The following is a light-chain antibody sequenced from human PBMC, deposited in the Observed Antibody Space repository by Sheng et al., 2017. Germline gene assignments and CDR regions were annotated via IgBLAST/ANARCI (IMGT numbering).Light chain of an antibody. Sequence: DIQMTQSPSTLSASLGDRITITCRASQSVSSWLAWYQQKPGKAPKVVIYKASDLESGVPTRFSGSGSGTEFTLTISSLQPDDFATYYCQQYNTVPYTFGQGTKVGVK. CDR2: KAS. J-gene: IGKJ2*01. V-gene: IGKV1-5*03. CDR1: QSVSSW. CDR3: QQYNTVPYT.